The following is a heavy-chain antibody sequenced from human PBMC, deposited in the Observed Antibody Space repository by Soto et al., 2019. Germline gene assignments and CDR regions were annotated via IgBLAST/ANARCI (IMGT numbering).Heavy chain of an antibody. D-gene: IGHD3-10*01. CDR2: ISPMFGAA. J-gene: IGHJ4*02. CDR3: AREVQVRTPAFVY. Sequence: QVQLVQSGAEMKKPGSSVKVSCQSSGGTFNTYAMNWVRQAPGQGPEWMGDISPMFGAANYAPKFQGRVTITADESTGTSYMQLCSLTSDDTALYFCAREVQVRTPAFVYWGQGTLVTVSS. V-gene: IGHV1-69*19. CDR1: GGTFNTYA.